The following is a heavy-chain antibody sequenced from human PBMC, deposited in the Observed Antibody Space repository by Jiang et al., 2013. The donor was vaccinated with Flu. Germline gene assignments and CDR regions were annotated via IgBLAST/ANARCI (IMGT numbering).Heavy chain of an antibody. J-gene: IGHJ4*02. V-gene: IGHV4-4*01. D-gene: IGHD3-22*01. CDR1: GVSISDTNW. Sequence: AVSGVSISDTNWWSWVRQPHGKGLDWIGEVSQSGTTNYNPSLKRRVSISVDKSKNQLSLILKSVTAADTAVYFCARHSGGYYENFFDYWGQGSRVTVSS. CDR2: VSQSGTT. CDR3: ARHSGGYYENFFDY.